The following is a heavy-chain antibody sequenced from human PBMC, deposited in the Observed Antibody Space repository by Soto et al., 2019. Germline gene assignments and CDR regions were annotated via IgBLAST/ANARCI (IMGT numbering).Heavy chain of an antibody. Sequence: EVQLLESGGGSIQPGGSLRLSCAASGFTFSNYAMSWVRQAPGKGLEWVSALNGNGVATFYADSVKGRFTISRDNSKNTLYVQMNKLRDEDTAVYFCAKMRGSKMGDWCFDFGGRGTLVTVSS. D-gene: IGHD2-8*01. CDR3: AKMRGSKMGDWCFDF. V-gene: IGHV3-23*01. J-gene: IGHJ2*01. CDR2: LNGNGVAT. CDR1: GFTFSNYA.